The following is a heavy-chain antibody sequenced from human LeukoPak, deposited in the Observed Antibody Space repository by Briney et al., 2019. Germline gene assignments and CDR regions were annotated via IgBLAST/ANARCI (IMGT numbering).Heavy chain of an antibody. D-gene: IGHD2-2*02. V-gene: IGHV1-18*01. Sequence: ASVKVSCKASGYTFTSYGISWVRQAPGQGLEWMGWISAYNGNTNYAQKLHGRVTMTTDTSTSTAYMELRSLRSDDTAVYYCARDLPYCSSTSCYNPHYYYYYGMDVWGQGTTVTVSS. CDR1: GYTFTSYG. CDR3: ARDLPYCSSTSCYNPHYYYYYGMDV. J-gene: IGHJ6*02. CDR2: ISAYNGNT.